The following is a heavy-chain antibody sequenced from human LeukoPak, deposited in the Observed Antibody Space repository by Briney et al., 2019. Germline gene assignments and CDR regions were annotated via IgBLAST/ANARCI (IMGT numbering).Heavy chain of an antibody. CDR1: EFTFNIYA. V-gene: IGHV3-23*01. CDR2: ISGSGAST. Sequence: GGSLRLSCAASEFTFNIYAMSWVRQAPGKGLEWVSAISGSGASTYYADAVKGRFTTSRDNSKNTLYLQMNSLRAEDTAVYYCAKGVTKLERICAFDIWGQGTMVTASS. CDR3: AKGVTKLERICAFDI. J-gene: IGHJ3*02. D-gene: IGHD1-1*01.